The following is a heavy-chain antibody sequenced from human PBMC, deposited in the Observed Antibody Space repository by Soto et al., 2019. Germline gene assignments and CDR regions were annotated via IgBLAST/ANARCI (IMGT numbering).Heavy chain of an antibody. V-gene: IGHV1-69*01. CDR3: AAYLGYCSSTSCSAEWEGFFDY. J-gene: IGHJ4*02. CDR2: IIPIFGTA. D-gene: IGHD2-2*01. CDR1: GGTFSSYA. Sequence: QVQLVQSGAEVKKPGSSVKVSCKASGGTFSSYAISWVRQAPGQGLEWMGGIIPIFGTANYAQKFQGRVTITAEESKSTAYMELSSLRSEDTAVYYCAAYLGYCSSTSCSAEWEGFFDYWGQGTLVTVSS.